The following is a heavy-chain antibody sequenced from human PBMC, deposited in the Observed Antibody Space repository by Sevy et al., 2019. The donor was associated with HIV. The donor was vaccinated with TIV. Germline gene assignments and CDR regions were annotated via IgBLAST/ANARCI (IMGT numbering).Heavy chain of an antibody. CDR1: GYTLTQFS. CDR2: FDPEDGDPEDGKT. CDR3: ATTKDYYDSSGYPFDY. V-gene: IGHV1-24*01. D-gene: IGHD3-22*01. Sequence: ASVKVSCKVSGYTLTQFSMHWVRQAPGKGLEWMTTFDPEDGDPEDGKTIYAQKSPGRVTMTEDTSTDTAYMELSSLRSDDTAVYYCATTKDYYDSSGYPFDYWGQGTLVTVSS. J-gene: IGHJ4*02.